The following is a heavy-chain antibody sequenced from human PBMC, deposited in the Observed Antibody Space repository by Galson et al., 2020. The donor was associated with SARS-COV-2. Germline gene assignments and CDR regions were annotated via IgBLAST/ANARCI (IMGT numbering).Heavy chain of an antibody. CDR1: GFTFSSYA. CDR3: AKHLGWNDPLPHDFYYYGMDG. V-gene: IGHV3-30*18. J-gene: IGHJ6*02. CDR2: ISYDGSNK. D-gene: IGHD1-1*01. Sequence: GGSLRLSCAASGFTFSSYAMHWVRQAPGKGLEWVAVISYDGSNKYYRDSVKGRFTISRDNSNSTLYLQMRSLRAEDTAVYYCAKHLGWNDPLPHDFYYYGMDGWGQGTTVTVSS.